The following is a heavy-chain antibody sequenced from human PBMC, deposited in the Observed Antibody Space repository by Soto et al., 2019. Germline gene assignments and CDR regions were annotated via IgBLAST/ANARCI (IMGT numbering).Heavy chain of an antibody. CDR1: GGSISSYY. CDR3: ARGWSGWYRRTASPYYFDY. V-gene: IGHV4-34*01. CDR2: INHSGST. D-gene: IGHD6-19*01. J-gene: IGHJ4*02. Sequence: PSETLSLTCTVSGGSISSYYWSWIRQPPGKGLEWIGEINHSGSTNYNPSLKSRVTISVDTSKNQFSLKLSSVTAADTAVYYCARGWSGWYRRTASPYYFDYWGQGTLVTVSS.